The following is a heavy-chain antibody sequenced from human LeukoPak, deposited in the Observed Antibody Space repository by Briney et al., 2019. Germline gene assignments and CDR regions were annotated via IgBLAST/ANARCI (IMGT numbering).Heavy chain of an antibody. V-gene: IGHV4-4*07. CDR1: GGSVNSYY. CDR3: VRDGRGYCSSSSVCYSWFDP. CDR2: IYTSGTT. Sequence: TSETLSLTCTVSGGSVNSYYWSWIRQPAGKGLDWIGRIYTSGTTNYNPSLKSRVSMSVDTSKIQFSLKLSSLTAADTAVYYCVRDGRGYCSSSSVCYSWFDPWGQGTLVAVSS. J-gene: IGHJ5*02. D-gene: IGHD2-2*01.